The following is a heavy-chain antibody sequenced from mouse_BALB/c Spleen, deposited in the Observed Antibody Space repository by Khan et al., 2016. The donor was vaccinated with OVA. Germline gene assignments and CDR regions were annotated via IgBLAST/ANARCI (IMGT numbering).Heavy chain of an antibody. J-gene: IGHJ3*01. V-gene: IGHV1-77*01. CDR3: ARRNYFGYAFAY. CDR2: ISPGSGDT. CDR1: GYTFTDYY. D-gene: IGHD1-2*01. Sequence: QVQLQQSGAELARPGASVKLSCKASGYTFTDYYINWVKQRTGQGLEWIGEISPGSGDTYYNEKFKGKATLTADKSSSTVYMQLSSLTAEDSAVYFCARRNYFGYAFAYWGQGTLVTVSA.